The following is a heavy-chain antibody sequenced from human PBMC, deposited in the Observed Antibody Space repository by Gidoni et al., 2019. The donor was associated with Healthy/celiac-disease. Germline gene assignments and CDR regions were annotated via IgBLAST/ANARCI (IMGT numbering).Heavy chain of an antibody. CDR2: IYYSGST. CDR3: ARQALRFLEWLPTGGYYYYGMDV. J-gene: IGHJ6*02. D-gene: IGHD3-3*01. Sequence: QRQLQESGPGLVKPSETLSLTCTVSGGSISSRSYYWGWIRQPPGKGLEWIGSIYYSGSTYYNPSLKSRVTISVDTSKNQFSPKLSSVTAADTAVYYCARQALRFLEWLPTGGYYYYGMDVWGQGTTVTVSS. CDR1: GGSISSRSYY. V-gene: IGHV4-39*01.